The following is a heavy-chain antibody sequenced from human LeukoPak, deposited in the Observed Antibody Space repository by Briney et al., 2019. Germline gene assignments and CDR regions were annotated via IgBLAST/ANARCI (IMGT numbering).Heavy chain of an antibody. J-gene: IGHJ6*02. Sequence: GASVKVSCKASGGTFSSYAISWVRQAPGQGLEWMGWINTNTGNPTYAQGFTGRFVFSLDTSVSTAYLQISSLKAEDTAVYYCARWPPQEPKYYYGSGSYGDYYYYGMDVWGQGTTVTISS. V-gene: IGHV7-4-1*02. CDR3: ARWPPQEPKYYYGSGSYGDYYYYGMDV. CDR2: INTNTGNP. CDR1: GGTFSSYA. D-gene: IGHD3-10*01.